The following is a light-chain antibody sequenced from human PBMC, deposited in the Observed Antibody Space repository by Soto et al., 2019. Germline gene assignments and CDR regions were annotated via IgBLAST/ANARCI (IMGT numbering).Light chain of an antibody. CDR1: SSDIGAYDY. V-gene: IGLV2-14*01. Sequence: QSALTQPASLSGSPGQSITISCTGTSSDIGAYDYVSWFQQHPGKAPKLMISEVNNRPSGVSNRFSGSKSGNTAYLTISGLQADDEADYYCTSYVGSNNYVFGTGTKVTVL. CDR2: EVN. CDR3: TSYVGSNNYV. J-gene: IGLJ1*01.